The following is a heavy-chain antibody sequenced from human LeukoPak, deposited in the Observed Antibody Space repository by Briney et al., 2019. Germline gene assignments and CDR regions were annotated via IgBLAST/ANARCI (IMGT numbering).Heavy chain of an antibody. CDR1: GGPISSGDYY. V-gene: IGHV4-30-4*01. CDR3: ARGEALRAFDI. J-gene: IGHJ3*02. CDR2: IYYSGST. Sequence: PSQTLSLTCTVSGGPISSGDYYWSWIRQPPGKGLEWIGYIYYSGSTYYNPSLKSRVTISVDTSKNQFSLKLSSVTAADTAVYYCARGEALRAFDIWGQGTMVTVSS.